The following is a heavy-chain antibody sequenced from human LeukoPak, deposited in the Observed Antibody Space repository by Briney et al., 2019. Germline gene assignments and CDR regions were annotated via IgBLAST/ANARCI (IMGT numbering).Heavy chain of an antibody. V-gene: IGHV1-2*02. J-gene: IGHJ4*02. CDR3: ARDRDYDILTGHFDY. CDR1: GYTFTGYS. Sequence: ASVKVPCKASGYTFTGYSMHWVRQAPGQGLEWMGWINPKSGDTYYAQKFQGRVTMTRDTSISTVYVELSRLGSDDTAVYYCARDRDYDILTGHFDYWGQGTLVTVSS. CDR2: INPKSGDT. D-gene: IGHD3-9*01.